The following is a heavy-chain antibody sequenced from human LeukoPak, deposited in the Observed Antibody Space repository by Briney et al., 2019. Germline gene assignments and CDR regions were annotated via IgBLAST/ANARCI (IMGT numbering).Heavy chain of an antibody. D-gene: IGHD6-13*01. Sequence: HGESLKISCRGSGFSFTTYYIGWVRQMPGKGLEWMGIIFPGDSDTRYSPSFEGQVTISADKSISTAYLQWSSLKASDTAMYYCARHRRIAAALDAFGIWGQGTMVTVSS. CDR2: IFPGDSDT. CDR1: GFSFTTYY. J-gene: IGHJ3*02. V-gene: IGHV5-51*01. CDR3: ARHRRIAAALDAFGI.